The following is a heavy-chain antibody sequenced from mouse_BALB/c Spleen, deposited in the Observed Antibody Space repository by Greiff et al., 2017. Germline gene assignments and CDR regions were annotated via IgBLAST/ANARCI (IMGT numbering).Heavy chain of an antibody. CDR1: GYAFSSYW. V-gene: IGHV1-80*01. J-gene: IGHJ2*01. Sequence: VQLQQSGAELVRPGPSVKISCKASGYAFSSYWMNWVKQRPGQGLEWIGQIYPGDGDTNYNGKFKGKATLTADKSSSTAYMQLSSLTAEDSAVYCCASWDEDYLDYWGQGTTLTVSA. CDR2: IYPGDGDT. D-gene: IGHD4-1*01. CDR3: ASWDEDYLDY.